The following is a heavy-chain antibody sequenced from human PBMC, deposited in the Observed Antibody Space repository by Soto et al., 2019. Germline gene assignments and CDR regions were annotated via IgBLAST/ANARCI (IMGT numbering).Heavy chain of an antibody. Sequence: EVQLVESGGGLVQPGGSLRLSCAASGFTFSSYEMNWVRQAPGKGLEWVSYISSSGSRIFYADSVKGRFTISRDNAKNSLYLQMNSLRAEDTAVYYCARVGCSSTSCYSIAYWGQGTLVTASS. D-gene: IGHD2-2*01. V-gene: IGHV3-48*03. CDR2: ISSSGSRI. CDR1: GFTFSSYE. CDR3: ARVGCSSTSCYSIAY. J-gene: IGHJ4*02.